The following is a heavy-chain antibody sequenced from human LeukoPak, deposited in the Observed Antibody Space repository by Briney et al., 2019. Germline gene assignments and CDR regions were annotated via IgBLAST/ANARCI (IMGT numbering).Heavy chain of an antibody. Sequence: SGGSLRLSCAASGFTFSSYSMNWVRQAPGKGLEGVSSISSSSSYIYYADSVKGRFTISRDNAKNSLYLQMNSLRAEDTAVYYCARDGYGDYVFDYWGQGTLVTVSS. V-gene: IGHV3-21*01. D-gene: IGHD4-17*01. CDR3: ARDGYGDYVFDY. CDR2: ISSSSSYI. CDR1: GFTFSSYS. J-gene: IGHJ4*02.